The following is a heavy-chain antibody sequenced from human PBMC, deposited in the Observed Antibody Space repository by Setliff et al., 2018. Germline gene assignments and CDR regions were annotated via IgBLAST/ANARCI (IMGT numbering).Heavy chain of an antibody. CDR1: GYTFTSHY. V-gene: IGHV1-46*01. CDR2: INPSSGRT. CDR3: ARDVFPYHYEGAFDI. Sequence: ASVKVSCKASGYTFTSHYMHWVRQAPGLGLEWMGTINPSSGRTSYAQKFQGRVTMTRDTSTSTFYRDMRSLRSEDTAVYYCARDVFPYHYEGAFDIWGQGTMVTVSS. D-gene: IGHD3-22*01. J-gene: IGHJ3*02.